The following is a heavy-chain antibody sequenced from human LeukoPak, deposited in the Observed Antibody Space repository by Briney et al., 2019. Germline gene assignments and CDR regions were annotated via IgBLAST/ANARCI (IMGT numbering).Heavy chain of an antibody. CDR1: GFTFSSYS. CDR2: IKQDGSEK. Sequence: GGSLRLSCTASGFTFSSYSMNWVRQAPGKGLEWVANIKQDGSEKYYVDSVKGRFTISRDNAKNSLYLQMNSLRAEDTAVYYCARDGPMVRGAFDYWGQGTLVTVSS. V-gene: IGHV3-7*01. CDR3: ARDGPMVRGAFDY. J-gene: IGHJ4*02. D-gene: IGHD3-10*01.